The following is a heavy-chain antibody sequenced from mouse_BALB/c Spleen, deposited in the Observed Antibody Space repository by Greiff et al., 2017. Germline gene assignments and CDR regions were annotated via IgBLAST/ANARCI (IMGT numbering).Heavy chain of an antibody. D-gene: IGHD1-1*01. V-gene: IGHV1S56*01. CDR3: ARKLRGAMDY. CDR1: GYTFTSYY. CDR2: IYPGNVNT. J-gene: IGHJ4*01. Sequence: QVQLQQSGPELVKPGASVRISCKASGYTFTSYYIHWVKQRPGQGLEWIGWIYPGNVNTKYNEKFKGKATLTADKSSSTAYMQLSSLTSDDSAVYFCARKLRGAMDYWGQGTSVTVSS.